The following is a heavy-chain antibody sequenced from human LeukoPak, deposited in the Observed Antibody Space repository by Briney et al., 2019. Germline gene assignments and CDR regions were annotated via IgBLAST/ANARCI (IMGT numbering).Heavy chain of an antibody. Sequence: PGGSLRLSCAASGFTFDDYAMHWVRQAPGKGLEWVSLISGDGGSTYYADSVKGRFTISRDNSKNSLYLQMNSLRTEDTALYYCAKGFKGRGVIIYPNWFDPWGQGTLATVSS. CDR1: GFTFDDYA. CDR3: AKGFKGRGVIIYPNWFDP. V-gene: IGHV3-43*02. CDR2: ISGDGGST. J-gene: IGHJ5*02. D-gene: IGHD3-10*01.